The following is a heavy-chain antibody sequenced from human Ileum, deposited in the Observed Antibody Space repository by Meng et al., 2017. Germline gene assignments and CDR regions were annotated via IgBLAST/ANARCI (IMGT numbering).Heavy chain of an antibody. D-gene: IGHD2-21*01. CDR2: IKSKSDGETT. J-gene: IGHJ4*02. V-gene: IGHV3-15*01. CDR1: GFTFSHAW. Sequence: VVLVESGGGLVKPGGSLRLSCAASGFTFSHAWMSWVRQAPGKGLEWVGRIKSKSDGETTDYAAPVKGRFSISRDDSKNTLYLQMNSLETEDTAVYYCTTLTGKYCDGNTCWGQGALVTVSS. CDR3: TTLTGKYCDGNTC.